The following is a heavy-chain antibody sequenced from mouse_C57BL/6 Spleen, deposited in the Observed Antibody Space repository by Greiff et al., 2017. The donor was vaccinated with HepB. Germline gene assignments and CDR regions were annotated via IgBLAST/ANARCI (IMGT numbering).Heavy chain of an antibody. Sequence: VQLQQSGPVLVKPGASVKMSCKASGYTFTDYYMNWVKQSHGKSLEWIGVINPYNGGTSYNQKFKGKATLTVDKSSSTAYMELNSLTSEDSAVYYCARGDGNYAGGAMDYWGQGTSVTVSS. CDR2: INPYNGGT. J-gene: IGHJ4*01. D-gene: IGHD2-1*01. V-gene: IGHV1-19*01. CDR3: ARGDGNYAGGAMDY. CDR1: GYTFTDYY.